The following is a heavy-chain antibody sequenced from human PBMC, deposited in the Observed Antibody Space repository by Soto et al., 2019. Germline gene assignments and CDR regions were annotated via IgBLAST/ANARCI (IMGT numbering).Heavy chain of an antibody. Sequence: GASVKVSCKASGYTFTSYAMHWVRQAPGQRLEWMGWINAGNGNTKYSQKFQGRVTITRDTSASTAYMELSSLRSEDTAVYYCARVMAHYDFWSGYYDWFDPWCQGTLVTVSS. J-gene: IGHJ5*02. CDR1: GYTFTSYA. CDR2: INAGNGNT. V-gene: IGHV1-3*01. D-gene: IGHD3-3*01. CDR3: ARVMAHYDFWSGYYDWFDP.